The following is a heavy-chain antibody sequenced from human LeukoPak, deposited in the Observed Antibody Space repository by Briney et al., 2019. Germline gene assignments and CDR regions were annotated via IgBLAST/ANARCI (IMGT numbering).Heavy chain of an antibody. V-gene: IGHV3-74*01. CDR1: GFTFSNYW. D-gene: IGHD3-9*01. J-gene: IGHJ5*01. Sequence: GGSLRLSCAATGFTFSNYWMHWVRQAPGKGLVWVSRIKGDGSHTIYADSVKGRFTISRDNAKNTLYLQMKSLRAEDTAVYYCVRDWDHFDFDSWGQGTLVTVSS. CDR2: IKGDGSHT. CDR3: VRDWDHFDFDS.